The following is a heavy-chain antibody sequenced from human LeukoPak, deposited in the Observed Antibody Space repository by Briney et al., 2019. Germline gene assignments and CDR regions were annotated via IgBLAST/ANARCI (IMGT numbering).Heavy chain of an antibody. V-gene: IGHV4-31*03. CDR3: ARETRFGELLPYYYYYYGMDV. CDR1: GGSISSGGYY. CDR2: IYYSGST. Sequence: SQTLSLTCTVSGGSISSGGYYWSWIRQHPGKGLEWIGYIYYSGSTYYNPSLKSRVTISVDTSKNQFSLKLSSVTAADTAVYYCARETRFGELLPYYYYYYGMDVWGQGTTVTVSS. D-gene: IGHD3-10*01. J-gene: IGHJ6*02.